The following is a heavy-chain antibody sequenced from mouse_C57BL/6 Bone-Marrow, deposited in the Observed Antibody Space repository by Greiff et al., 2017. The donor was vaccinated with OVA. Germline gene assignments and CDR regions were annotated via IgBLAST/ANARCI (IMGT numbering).Heavy chain of an antibody. CDR3: ARYRQLRPYYFDY. CDR2: IRNKANGYTT. Sequence: EVKLMESGGGLVQPGGSLSLSCAASGFTFTDYYMSWVRQPPGKALEWLGFIRNKANGYTTEYSASVKGRFTISRDNSQSILYLQMNALRAEDSATYYCARYRQLRPYYFDYWGQGTTLTVSS. V-gene: IGHV7-3*01. CDR1: GFTFTDYY. D-gene: IGHD3-2*02. J-gene: IGHJ2*01.